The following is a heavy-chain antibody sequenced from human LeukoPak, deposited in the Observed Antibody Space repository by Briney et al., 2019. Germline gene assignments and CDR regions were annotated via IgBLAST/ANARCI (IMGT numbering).Heavy chain of an antibody. D-gene: IGHD3-10*01. J-gene: IGHJ3*02. CDR3: ARALRGLLDAFDI. Sequence: ETLSLTCAVSGGSISSSNWWSWVRQPPGKGLEWVSIIYSGGSTYYADSVKGRFTISRDNSKNTLYLQMNSLRAEDTAVYYCARALRGLLDAFDIWGQGTMVTVSS. V-gene: IGHV3-66*01. CDR2: IYSGGST. CDR1: GGSISSSNW.